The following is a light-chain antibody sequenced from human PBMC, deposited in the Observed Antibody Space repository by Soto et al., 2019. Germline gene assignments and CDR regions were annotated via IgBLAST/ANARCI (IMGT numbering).Light chain of an antibody. CDR2: GNS. V-gene: IGLV1-40*01. CDR1: SSNIGAGYD. J-gene: IGLJ1*01. Sequence: QAVVTQPPSVSGAPGQRVTISCTGSSSNIGAGYDVHWYQQLPGTAPKLLIYGNSNRPSGVPDRFSGSKSGTSASLAITGLQAEDEADYYCQSYDSSLSGFYVFGTGTK. CDR3: QSYDSSLSGFYV.